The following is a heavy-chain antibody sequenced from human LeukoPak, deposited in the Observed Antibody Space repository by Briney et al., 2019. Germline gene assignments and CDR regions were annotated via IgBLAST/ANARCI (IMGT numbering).Heavy chain of an antibody. J-gene: IGHJ6*04. CDR1: GFTFSSYG. Sequence: GGSLRLSCAASGFTFSSYGMHWVRQAPGKGLEWVAVIWYDGSNKYYADSVKGRFTISRDSSKNTLYLQMNSLRAEDTAVYYCARDRRIISSLYYYGMDVWGKGTTVTVSS. D-gene: IGHD2-15*01. V-gene: IGHV3-33*01. CDR3: ARDRRIISSLYYYGMDV. CDR2: IWYDGSNK.